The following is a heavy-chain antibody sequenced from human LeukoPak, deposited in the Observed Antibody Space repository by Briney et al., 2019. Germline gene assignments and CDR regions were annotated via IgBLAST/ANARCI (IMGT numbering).Heavy chain of an antibody. D-gene: IGHD2-21*02. Sequence: ASVKVSCKASVYTFTRYGISWVRQVPGQGLEWMGWINAYNGDTNYAHKLQGRVTMTTDTSTSTAYTEMRSLRTADTTVVYCCRDEGAYCDYFDYWGQGTQVTVSS. J-gene: IGHJ4*02. V-gene: IGHV1-18*01. CDR2: INAYNGDT. CDR3: CRDEGAYCDYFDY. CDR1: VYTFTRYG.